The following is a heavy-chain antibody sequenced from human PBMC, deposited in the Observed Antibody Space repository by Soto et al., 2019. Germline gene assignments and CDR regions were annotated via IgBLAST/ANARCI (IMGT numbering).Heavy chain of an antibody. V-gene: IGHV1-46*01. CDR1: GYTFTSYY. CDR3: AVGGNYLGMDV. CDR2: INPDGGGT. Sequence: QVQLVQSGAEVKKPGASVKVSCKASGYTFTSYYMHWVRLAPGQGLEWMGIINPDGGGTSYAQQFQGRVLMTRDTSTSNVYMEMSSLSSEDTAVYYCAVGGNYLGMDVWGQGTTVTVSS. J-gene: IGHJ6*01.